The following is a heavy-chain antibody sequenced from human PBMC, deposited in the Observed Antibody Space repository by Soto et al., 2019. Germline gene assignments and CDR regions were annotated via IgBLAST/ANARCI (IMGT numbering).Heavy chain of an antibody. CDR2: IYYSGST. Sequence: SETLSLTCTVSGGSISSGGYYWSWIRQHPGKGLEWIGYIYYSGSTYYNPSLKSRVTISVDTSKNQFSLKLSSVTAADTAVYYCARAVGCGYCSSTSCYAFDIWGQGTTVTVSS. CDR3: ARAVGCGYCSSTSCYAFDI. V-gene: IGHV4-31*03. D-gene: IGHD2-2*03. J-gene: IGHJ3*02. CDR1: GGSISSGGYY.